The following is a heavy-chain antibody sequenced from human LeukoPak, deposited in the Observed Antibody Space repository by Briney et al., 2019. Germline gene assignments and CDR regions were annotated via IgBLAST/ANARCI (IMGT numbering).Heavy chain of an antibody. CDR1: GYTFTSYA. CDR3: ARALARDVYNINWFDP. D-gene: IGHD5-24*01. J-gene: IGHJ5*02. V-gene: IGHV1-18*01. CDR2: ISAYNGYT. Sequence: GASVTVSCKASGYTFTSYAISWVRQAPGQGLEWMGWISAYNGYTNYAQNLQGRVTMTTDTSTSTAYVELTSLRSDDTAVYYCARALARDVYNINWFDPWGQGTLVTVSS.